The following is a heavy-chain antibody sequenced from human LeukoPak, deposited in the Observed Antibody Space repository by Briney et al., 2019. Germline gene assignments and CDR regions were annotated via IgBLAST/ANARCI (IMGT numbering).Heavy chain of an antibody. CDR1: GYTFTSYY. V-gene: IGHV1-46*01. J-gene: IGHJ6*03. Sequence: ASVKVSCKASGYTFTSYYMHWVRQAPGQGLEWMGIINPSGGSTSYAQKFQGRVTMTRDMSTSTVYMELSSLRSEDTAVYYCARIGYSYGPLGYYYYMDVWGKGTTVTISS. CDR2: INPSGGST. CDR3: ARIGYSYGPLGYYYYMDV. D-gene: IGHD5-18*01.